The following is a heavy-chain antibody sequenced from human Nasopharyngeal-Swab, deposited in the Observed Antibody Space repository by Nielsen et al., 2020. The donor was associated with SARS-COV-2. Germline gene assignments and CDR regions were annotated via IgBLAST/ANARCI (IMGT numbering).Heavy chain of an antibody. D-gene: IGHD6-19*01. V-gene: IGHV4-39*01. CDR3: ADTQWLGRDYFDY. J-gene: IGHJ4*02. Sequence: WIRQPTGKGLEWLCSIYYSGSTYYNPSLKSRVTISVDTSKNQFSLKLSSVTAADTAVYYCADTQWLGRDYFDYWGQGTLVTVSS. CDR2: IYYSGST.